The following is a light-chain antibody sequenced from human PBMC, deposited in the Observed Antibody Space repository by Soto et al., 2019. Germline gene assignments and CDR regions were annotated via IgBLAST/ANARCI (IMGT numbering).Light chain of an antibody. J-gene: IGKJ2*01. CDR3: QQYGDWRTES. CDR1: QSASRN. V-gene: IGKV3-15*01. Sequence: EVVLTQSPATLSASPGDRATLSCRASQSASRNLAWYQKKPCQAPRLLIYGASTRATGVPAWFSGSGSWSELTLSISRLQYEDFVVYYCQQYGDWRTESFGQGTKVEIK. CDR2: GAS.